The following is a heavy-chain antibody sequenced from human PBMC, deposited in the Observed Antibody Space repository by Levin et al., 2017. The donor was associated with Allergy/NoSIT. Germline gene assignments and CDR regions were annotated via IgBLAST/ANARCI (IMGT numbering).Heavy chain of an antibody. V-gene: IGHV3-30*18. CDR3: AELDPFDY. J-gene: IGHJ4*02. Sequence: GGSLRLSCAASGFTFSSYGMHWVRQAPGKGLEWVAVISYDGSNKYYADSVKGRFTISRDNSKNTLYLQMNSLRAEDTAVYYCAELDPFDYWGQGTLVTVSS. CDR2: ISYDGSNK. D-gene: IGHD2-2*03. CDR1: GFTFSSYG.